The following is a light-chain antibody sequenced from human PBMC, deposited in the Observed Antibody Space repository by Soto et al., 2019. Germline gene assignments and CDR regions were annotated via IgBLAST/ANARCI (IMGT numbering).Light chain of an antibody. V-gene: IGKV3-11*01. J-gene: IGKJ5*01. CDR1: QSVSSY. CDR3: QQRSSWPPT. Sequence: EIVLTQSPGTLSLSPGERATLSCRASQSVSSYLAWYQQRPGQAPRLLIYDASNRATGVPARFSGSGSGTDLTLTISSLEPEDFEVYYCQQRSSWPPTFGQGTRLEI. CDR2: DAS.